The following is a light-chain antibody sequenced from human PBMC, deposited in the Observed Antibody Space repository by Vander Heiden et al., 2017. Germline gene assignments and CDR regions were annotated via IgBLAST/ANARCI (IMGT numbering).Light chain of an antibody. CDR3: QQRSNGHQEGFT. J-gene: IGKJ3*01. V-gene: IGKV3-11*01. CDR1: QSVSSY. Sequence: DIVLTQSPATLSLSPGERATLSCRASQSVSSYLAWYQQKPGQAPRLLIYDASNRATGSPDRFSGSGYGKDFTLTISSLEPEECAVYYCQQRSNGHQEGFTFGHGTKVDIK. CDR2: DAS.